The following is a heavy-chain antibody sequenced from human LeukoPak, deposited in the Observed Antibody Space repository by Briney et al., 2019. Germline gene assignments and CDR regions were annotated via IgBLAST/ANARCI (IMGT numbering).Heavy chain of an antibody. V-gene: IGHV3-30-3*01. CDR3: ARPLSGSYGGNAFDI. D-gene: IGHD1-26*01. Sequence: PGGSLRLSCAASGFTFSSHWMSWARQAPGKGLEWVAVISYDGSNKYYADSVKGRFTISRDNSKNTLYLQMNSLRAEDTAVYYCARPLSGSYGGNAFDIWGQGTMVTVSS. CDR2: ISYDGSNK. CDR1: GFTFSSHW. J-gene: IGHJ3*02.